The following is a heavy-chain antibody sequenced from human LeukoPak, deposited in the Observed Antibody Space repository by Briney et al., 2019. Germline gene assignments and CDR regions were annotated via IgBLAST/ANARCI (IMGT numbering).Heavy chain of an antibody. CDR1: GFTFRNYV. CDR2: TSSDLNVK. CDR3: AREGYYGSGSPPSLYFDY. D-gene: IGHD3-10*01. J-gene: IGHJ4*02. Sequence: AGGSLGLSRAASGFTFRNYVIHWVRQAPGKGLEWVAVTSSDLNVKLYADSVKGRFTISRDNSRSTLYLQMNSLRPEDTAIYYCAREGYYGSGSPPSLYFDYWAREPWSPSPQ. V-gene: IGHV3-30-3*01.